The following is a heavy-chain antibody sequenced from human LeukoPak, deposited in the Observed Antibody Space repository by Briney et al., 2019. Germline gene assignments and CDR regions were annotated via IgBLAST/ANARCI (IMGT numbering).Heavy chain of an antibody. Sequence: ASVKVSCKVSGYSLTALSMHWVRQAPGKGLEWMGGFDPEVGKTMYAEKLDGRLTVNDDTSTDTAYMQLSSLRLEDTAVYYCATDMVGYCGDVTCYSEAYWGQGTLVTVSS. CDR2: FDPEVGKT. J-gene: IGHJ4*02. D-gene: IGHD2-21*01. CDR1: GYSLTALS. CDR3: ATDMVGYCGDVTCYSEAY. V-gene: IGHV1-24*01.